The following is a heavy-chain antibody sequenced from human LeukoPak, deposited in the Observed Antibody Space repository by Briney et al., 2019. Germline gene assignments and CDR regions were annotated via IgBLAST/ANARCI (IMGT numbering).Heavy chain of an antibody. D-gene: IGHD2-21*01. Sequence: GGSLRLSCAASGFTVSSNYMSWVRQAPGKGLEWVSVIYSGGSTYYADSVKGRFTISRDNAKNSLYLQMNSLRAEDTAVYYCARGLCGGDCYDYWGQGTLVTVSS. J-gene: IGHJ4*02. V-gene: IGHV3-66*01. CDR1: GFTVSSNY. CDR2: IYSGGST. CDR3: ARGLCGGDCYDY.